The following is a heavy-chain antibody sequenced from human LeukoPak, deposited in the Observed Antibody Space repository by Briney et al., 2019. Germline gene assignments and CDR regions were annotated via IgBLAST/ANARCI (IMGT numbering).Heavy chain of an antibody. CDR2: IYYSGST. CDR1: GGSISSYY. J-gene: IGHJ2*01. Sequence: SETLSLTCTVSGGSISSYYWSWIRQPPGKGLEWIGYIYYSGSTNYNPSLKSRVTMSVDTSKNQFSLKLGSVTAADTAVYYCARRYCSSTSCYGAFWYFDLWGRGTLVTVSS. V-gene: IGHV4-59*08. CDR3: ARRYCSSTSCYGAFWYFDL. D-gene: IGHD2-2*01.